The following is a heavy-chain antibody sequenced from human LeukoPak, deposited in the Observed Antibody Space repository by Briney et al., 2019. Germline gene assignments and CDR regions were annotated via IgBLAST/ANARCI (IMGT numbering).Heavy chain of an antibody. CDR1: GDSISTYY. J-gene: IGHJ4*02. V-gene: IGHV4-59*08. CDR2: IYYSGST. Sequence: PAETLSLTCTVSGDSISTYYWSWLRQPPGKGLEGIGYIYYSGSTNYNPPLRSRVTISVDASKNQFSLKLSSAPAADTAVYFCARRAINSVMFDYWGQGTLVTVSS. D-gene: IGHD3-16*01. CDR3: ARRAINSVMFDY.